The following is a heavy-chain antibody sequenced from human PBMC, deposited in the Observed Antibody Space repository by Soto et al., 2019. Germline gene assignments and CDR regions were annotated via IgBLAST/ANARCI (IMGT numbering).Heavy chain of an antibody. Sequence: PSETLSLTCAVSGYVVTSGYYWGWVRQAPGKGLEWIGNIYYRGSTYYNPSLNNRVTMSIDTFKNQFSLRLSSVTAADTAVYFFASYANSYYSGMGVWGHGTTAAVSS. V-gene: IGHV4-38-2*01. D-gene: IGHD2-8*01. CDR2: IYYRGST. CDR3: ASYANSYYSGMGV. J-gene: IGHJ6*01. CDR1: GYVVTSGYY.